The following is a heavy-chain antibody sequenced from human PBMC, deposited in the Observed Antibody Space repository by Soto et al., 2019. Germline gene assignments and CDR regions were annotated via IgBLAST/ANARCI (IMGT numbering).Heavy chain of an antibody. Sequence: SETLSLTCTVSGGSISSSSYYWGWIRQPPGKGLEWIGSIYYSGSTYYNPSLKSRVTISVDTSKNQFSLKLSSVTAADTAVYYCARASPDTLYCSGGSCYGWFDPWGQGTLVTVSS. V-gene: IGHV4-39*01. D-gene: IGHD2-15*01. CDR1: GGSISSSSYY. J-gene: IGHJ5*02. CDR3: ARASPDTLYCSGGSCYGWFDP. CDR2: IYYSGST.